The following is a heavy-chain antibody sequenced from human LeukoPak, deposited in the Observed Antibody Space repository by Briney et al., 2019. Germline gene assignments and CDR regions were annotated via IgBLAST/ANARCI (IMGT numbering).Heavy chain of an antibody. CDR2: INRSAST. Sequence: SETLSLTCVLYGGSSTNYFWSWIRQPPGKGLEWIGEINRSASTNYNPFLKSRVTISIDTSKNQFSLKLSSVTAADTAVYYFTRLARIAVAAPIDYWGQGTLVTVSS. J-gene: IGHJ4*02. D-gene: IGHD6-19*01. CDR1: GGSSTNYF. V-gene: IGHV4-34*01. CDR3: TRLARIAVAAPIDY.